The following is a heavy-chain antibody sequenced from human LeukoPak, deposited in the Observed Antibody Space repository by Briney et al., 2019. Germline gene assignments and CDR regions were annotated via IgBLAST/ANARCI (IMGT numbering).Heavy chain of an antibody. CDR3: ASHHVGGSSWYDPFDY. CDR2: IIPILGIA. CDR1: GGTFSSYA. J-gene: IGHJ4*02. Sequence: SVKVSCKASGGTFSSYAISWVRQAPGQGLEWMGRIIPILGIANYAQKFQGRVTITADKSTSTAYMELSSLRSEDTAVYYCASHHVGGSSWYDPFDYWGQGTLVTVSS. D-gene: IGHD6-13*01. V-gene: IGHV1-69*04.